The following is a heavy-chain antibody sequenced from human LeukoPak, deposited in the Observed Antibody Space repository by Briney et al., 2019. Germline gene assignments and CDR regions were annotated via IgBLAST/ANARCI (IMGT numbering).Heavy chain of an antibody. V-gene: IGHV3-30*02. Sequence: PGGSLRLSCAASGFTFSSYGMHWVRQAPGKGLEWVAFIRYDGSNKYYADSVKGRFTISRDNSKNTLYLQMNSLRAEDTAVDYGAKVESAGIYYIERENWFDPWGQGTLVTVSS. CDR3: AKVESAGIYYIERENWFDP. J-gene: IGHJ5*02. CDR2: IRYDGSNK. CDR1: GFTFSSYG. D-gene: IGHD3-10*01.